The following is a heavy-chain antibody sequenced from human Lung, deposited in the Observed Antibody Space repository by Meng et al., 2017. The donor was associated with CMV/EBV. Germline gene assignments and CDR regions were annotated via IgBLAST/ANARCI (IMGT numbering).Heavy chain of an antibody. CDR1: GYTFGSYG. D-gene: IGHD2-15*01. J-gene: IGHJ4*02. CDR3: ASGTPGRSYCDY. Sequence: QVRLLQSVPEVKKPWASVRVSCKASGYTFGSYGICWVRQAPGQGLEWMGWFVNYVDTYPAPKFQGRVTMTTDTHTNTAFMELRCLTSDDTAVYYCASGTPGRSYCDYWGQGTLVTVSS. CDR2: FVNYVDT. V-gene: IGHV1-18*01.